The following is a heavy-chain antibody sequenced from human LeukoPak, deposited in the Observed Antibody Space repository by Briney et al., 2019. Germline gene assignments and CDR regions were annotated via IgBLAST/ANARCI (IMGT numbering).Heavy chain of an antibody. CDR2: IYSGGST. J-gene: IGHJ2*01. Sequence: GGSLRLSCAASGFTVSSNYMSWVRQAPGKGLEWVSVIYSGGSTYYADSVKGRFTISRDNSKNTLYLQMNSLRDEDTAVYYCARRPLGYWYFDLWGRGTLVTVSS. CDR1: GFTVSSNY. D-gene: IGHD3-16*01. V-gene: IGHV3-66*04. CDR3: ARRPLGYWYFDL.